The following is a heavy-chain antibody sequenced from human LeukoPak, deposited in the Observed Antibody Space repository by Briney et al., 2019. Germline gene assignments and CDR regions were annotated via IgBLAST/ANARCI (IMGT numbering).Heavy chain of an antibody. CDR3: ARDSGNDAFDI. J-gene: IGHJ3*02. CDR1: GYTFTSYY. D-gene: IGHD3-10*01. Sequence: ASVKVSCKASGYTFTSYYMHWVRQAPRQGLEWMGIINPSGGSTSYAQKFQGRVTMTRDTSTSTVYMELSSLRSDDTAVYYCARDSGNDAFDIWGQGTMVTVSS. V-gene: IGHV1-46*01. CDR2: INPSGGST.